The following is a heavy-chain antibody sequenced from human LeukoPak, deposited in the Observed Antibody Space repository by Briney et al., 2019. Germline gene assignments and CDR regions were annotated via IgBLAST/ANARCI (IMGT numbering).Heavy chain of an antibody. V-gene: IGHV3-48*03. J-gene: IGHJ4*02. CDR2: ISSSGMTK. CDR1: GFPFSSYE. D-gene: IGHD3-22*01. Sequence: GGSLRLSCAASGFPFSSYEMNWVRQAPGKGLEWVSYISSSGMTKYYAVSVKGRFTMSRDNAKNSLYLQMNSLRAEDTAVYFCAKRGVVIRVILVGFHKEAYYFDSWGQGALVTVSS. CDR3: AKRGVVIRVILVGFHKEAYYFDS.